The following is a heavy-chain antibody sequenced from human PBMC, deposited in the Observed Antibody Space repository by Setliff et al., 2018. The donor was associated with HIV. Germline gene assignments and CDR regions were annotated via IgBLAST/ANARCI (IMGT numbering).Heavy chain of an antibody. V-gene: IGHV3-7*01. D-gene: IGHD5-12*01. Sequence: GGSLRLSCAASGFTFKNNWMSWVRQAPGKGLEWVANIKQDGSEKYYVDSVKGRFTVSRDNAKNSLYLQMNSPRADDTAVYYCARGTGYSGYDSSDAFDIWGQGTMVTVSS. CDR2: IKQDGSEK. CDR1: GFTFKNNW. CDR3: ARGTGYSGYDSSDAFDI. J-gene: IGHJ3*02.